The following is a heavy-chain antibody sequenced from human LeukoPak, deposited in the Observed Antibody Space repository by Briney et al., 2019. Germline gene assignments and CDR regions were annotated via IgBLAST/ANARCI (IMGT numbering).Heavy chain of an antibody. J-gene: IGHJ4*02. V-gene: IGHV4-39*07. D-gene: IGHD3-22*01. CDR2: IYYSGST. CDR3: ARMGDYYDSSGYYYVFDY. Sequence: KSSETLSLTCIVSGGSISSSEYYWDWIRQPPGKGLEWIGSIYYSGSTYYNPSLKSRVTISVDTSKNQFSLKLSSVTAADTAVYYCARMGDYYDSSGYYYVFDYWGQGTLVTVSS. CDR1: GGSISSSEYY.